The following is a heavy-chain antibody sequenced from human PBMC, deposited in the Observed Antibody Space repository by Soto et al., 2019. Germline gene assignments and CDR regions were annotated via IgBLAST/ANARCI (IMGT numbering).Heavy chain of an antibody. CDR1: GGSISGSNW. J-gene: IGHJ4*02. D-gene: IGHD3-22*01. Sequence: QVQLQESGPGLVKPSGTLSLSCAVSGGSISGSNWWSWVRQPPGKGLEWIGEICHSGSINYNPSLKSRVTMSVDKSKNQFSLKLSSVTAADTAVYYCAREYYDSSGYRVSDYWGQGTLVTVSS. CDR3: AREYYDSSGYRVSDY. V-gene: IGHV4-4*02. CDR2: ICHSGSI.